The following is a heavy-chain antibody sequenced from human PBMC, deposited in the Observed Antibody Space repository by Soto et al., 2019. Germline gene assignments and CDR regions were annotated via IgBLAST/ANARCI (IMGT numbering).Heavy chain of an antibody. D-gene: IGHD4-4*01. CDR2: IIPIFGTA. CDR3: ARDDYSNNLIDY. Sequence: QVQLVPSGAEVKKPGSSVKVSCTASGGTFSSYAICWVRQAPGHGLEWMGGIIPIFGTANYAQKFQGRVTITADESTSTAYMELSSLRSEDTAVYYCARDDYSNNLIDYWVQGTLVTVSS. CDR1: GGTFSSYA. V-gene: IGHV1-69*01. J-gene: IGHJ4*02.